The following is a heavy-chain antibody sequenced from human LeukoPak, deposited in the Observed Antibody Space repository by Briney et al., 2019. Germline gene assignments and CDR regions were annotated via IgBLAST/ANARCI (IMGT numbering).Heavy chain of an antibody. V-gene: IGHV3-53*01. D-gene: IGHD3/OR15-3a*01. CDR3: AREPGTDYRKYYFDY. CDR2: SYSGGTT. J-gene: IGHJ4*02. CDR1: GFTVSSNY. Sequence: GESLRLSCAVSGFTVSSNYMSWVRHAPGMGLEWVSVSYSGGTTYYEDSEKGRFNIARDNSKNMLYLQMNSLRADDTAVYYCAREPGTDYRKYYFDYWGQGTLVTVSS.